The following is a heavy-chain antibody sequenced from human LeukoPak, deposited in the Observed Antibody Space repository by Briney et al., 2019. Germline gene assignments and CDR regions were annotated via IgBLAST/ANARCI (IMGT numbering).Heavy chain of an antibody. CDR2: IKQDGSEK. CDR1: GFTFSSYW. Sequence: GGSLRLSCAASGFTFSSYWMSWVRQAPGKGLEWVANIKQDGSEKYYVDSVKGRFTISRDNAKNSLYLQMNSLRSDDTAVYYCARGWVEWLPLAWFDPWGQGTLVTVSS. J-gene: IGHJ5*02. V-gene: IGHV3-7*03. CDR3: ARGWVEWLPLAWFDP. D-gene: IGHD3-3*01.